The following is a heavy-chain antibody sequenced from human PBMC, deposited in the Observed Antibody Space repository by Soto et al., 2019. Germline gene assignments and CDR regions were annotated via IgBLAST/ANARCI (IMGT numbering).Heavy chain of an antibody. CDR2: ISAYNGNT. Sequence: ASVKVSYKASGYTFTSYGISWVRQAPGQGLEWMGWISAYNGNTNYAQKLQGRVTMTTDTSTSTAYMELRSRRSDDTAVYYCAREVMDYGDYYDYFDYPRQRTLVTVS. V-gene: IGHV1-18*04. J-gene: IGHJ4*02. D-gene: IGHD4-17*01. CDR3: AREVMDYGDYYDYFDY. CDR1: GYTFTSYG.